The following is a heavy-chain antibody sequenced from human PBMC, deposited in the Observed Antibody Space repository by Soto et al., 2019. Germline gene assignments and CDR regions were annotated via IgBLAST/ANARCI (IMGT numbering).Heavy chain of an antibody. D-gene: IGHD6-25*01. V-gene: IGHV3-23*01. CDR3: ARDRPRDSGVAAPKGDWFDP. CDR2: ISDNGDTT. J-gene: IGHJ5*02. CDR1: GFTFSGYA. Sequence: VQLLETGGGLVQPGGSLRLSCTASGFTFSGYAMTWVRQAPGAGLEWVSTISDNGDTTFYADSVKGRFTISRDNSENTLYLQLNSLRDDETAMYCGARDRPRDSGVAAPKGDWFDPWGQGTMVVVSS.